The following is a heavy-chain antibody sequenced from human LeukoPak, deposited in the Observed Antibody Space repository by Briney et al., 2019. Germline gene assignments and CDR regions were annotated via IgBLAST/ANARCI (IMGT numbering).Heavy chain of an antibody. J-gene: IGHJ6*04. CDR3: ATQGLDDV. CDR2: IYTSGST. V-gene: IGHV4-61*02. Sequence: KPSETLSLTCAVSGYSISSGYYWSWIRQPAGKGLEWIGRIYTSGSTNYNPSLKSRVTISVDTSKNQFSLKLSSVTAADTAVYYCATQGLDDVWGKGTTVTVSS. CDR1: GYSISSGYY.